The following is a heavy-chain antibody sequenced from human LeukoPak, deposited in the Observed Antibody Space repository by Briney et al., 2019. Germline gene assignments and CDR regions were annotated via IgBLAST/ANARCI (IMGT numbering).Heavy chain of an antibody. V-gene: IGHV4-59*01. CDR1: GGSLSSSY. D-gene: IGHD6-19*01. CDR2: VYYSGST. Sequence: PSETLSLTCSVSGGSLSSSYWSWIRQSPGRGLEWMGCVYYSGSTNYNPSLKSRVTISVDTSKNQFSLKLSSVTAADTAVYYCARRVKAGAFDIWGQGTMVTVSS. J-gene: IGHJ3*02. CDR3: ARRVKAGAFDI.